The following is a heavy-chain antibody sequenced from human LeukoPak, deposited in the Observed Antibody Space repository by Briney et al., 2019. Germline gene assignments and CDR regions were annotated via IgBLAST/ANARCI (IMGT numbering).Heavy chain of an antibody. CDR2: ISYDGSNK. Sequence: GRSLRLSCAASGFTFSSYAMHWVRQAPGKGLEWVAVISYDGSNKYYADSVKGRFTISRDNSENTLYLQMNSLRAEDTAVYYCARAYCGGDCYPVDYWGQGTLVTVSS. D-gene: IGHD2-21*02. CDR1: GFTFSSYA. V-gene: IGHV3-30-3*01. J-gene: IGHJ4*02. CDR3: ARAYCGGDCYPVDY.